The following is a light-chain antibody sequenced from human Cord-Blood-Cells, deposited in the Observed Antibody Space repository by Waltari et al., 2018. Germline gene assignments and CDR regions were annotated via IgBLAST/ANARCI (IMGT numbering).Light chain of an antibody. J-gene: IGLJ3*02. CDR3: YSAADNNLVWV. CDR1: ELAKKY. V-gene: IGLV3-27*01. CDR2: KDS. Sequence: SYELTQPSSVSVSPGQTARITCSGDELAKKYARWFQQKPGQAPVLVIYKDSERPSGIPERFSGSSSGTTVTLTISGAQVEDEADYYCYSAADNNLVWVFGGGTKLTVL.